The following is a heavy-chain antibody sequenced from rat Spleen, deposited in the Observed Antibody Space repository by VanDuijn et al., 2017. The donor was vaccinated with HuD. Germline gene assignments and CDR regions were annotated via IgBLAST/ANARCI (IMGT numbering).Heavy chain of an antibody. Sequence: EVQLVESGGGLVQPGRSMKLSCAASGFTFSNYDMVWVRQAPAQGLKWVATISYDGSTPYYRDSVKGRFTISRDNAKNTLYLQMDSLRSEDTATYYCAANWGGFVYWGQGTLVTVSS. V-gene: IGHV5-29*01. CDR2: ISYDGSTP. CDR3: AANWGGFVY. D-gene: IGHD5-1*01. CDR1: GFTFSNYD. J-gene: IGHJ3*01.